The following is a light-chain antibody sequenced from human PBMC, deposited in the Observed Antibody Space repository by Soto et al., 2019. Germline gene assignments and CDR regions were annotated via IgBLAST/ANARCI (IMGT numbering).Light chain of an antibody. Sequence: QSVLTQPASVSGSPGQSITISCTGTSSDVGGYNYVSWYQQHPGKAPKLMIYDVSNRPSGVSNRFSGSKSGNTASLTISGPQAEDEPDYYCSQYTSRSTYVFGTGTKLTAL. V-gene: IGLV2-14*01. CDR1: SSDVGGYNY. CDR2: DVS. CDR3: SQYTSRSTYV. J-gene: IGLJ1*01.